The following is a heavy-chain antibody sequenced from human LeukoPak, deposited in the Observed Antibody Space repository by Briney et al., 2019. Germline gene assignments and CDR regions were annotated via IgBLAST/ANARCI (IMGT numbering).Heavy chain of an antibody. J-gene: IGHJ4*02. Sequence: PGGSLRLSCAASGFTFSSYSMNWVRQAPGKGLEWFSGISGSGGSTYYADSVKGRFTISRDNSKNTLYLQMNSLRAEDAAIYYCAKDRIWSGYSKYYFDCWGQGTLVTVSS. V-gene: IGHV3-23*01. CDR1: GFTFSSYS. CDR3: AKDRIWSGYSKYYFDC. CDR2: ISGSGGST. D-gene: IGHD3-3*01.